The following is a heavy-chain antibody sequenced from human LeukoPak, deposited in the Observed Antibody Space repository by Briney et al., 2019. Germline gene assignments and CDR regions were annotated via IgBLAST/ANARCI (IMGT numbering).Heavy chain of an antibody. CDR3: ARGPGYCSGGSCYPEYFQH. V-gene: IGHV3-53*01. Sequence: GGSLRLSCAASGFTVSSNYMSWVCQAPGKGLEWVSVIYSGGSTNYADSVKGRFTISRDNSKNTLYLQMNSLRAEDTAVYYCARGPGYCSGGSCYPEYFQHWGQGTLVTVSS. D-gene: IGHD2-15*01. J-gene: IGHJ1*01. CDR1: GFTVSSNY. CDR2: IYSGGST.